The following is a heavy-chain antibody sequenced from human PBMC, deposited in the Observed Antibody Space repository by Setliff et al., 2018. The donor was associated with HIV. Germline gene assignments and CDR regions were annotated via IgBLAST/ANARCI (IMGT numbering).Heavy chain of an antibody. CDR1: GFTFSDHY. J-gene: IGHJ5*02. D-gene: IGHD4-17*01. Sequence: GESLKISCAASGFTFSDHYMDWVRQAPGKGLEWVARTKNKAQSFTTEYAASVKGRFTISRDDSKGIAYLQMNSLKTEDTAVYYCSRGGRPTDEYVWFDPWGQGTLVTVSS. V-gene: IGHV3-72*01. CDR3: SRGGRPTDEYVWFDP. CDR2: TKNKAQSFTT.